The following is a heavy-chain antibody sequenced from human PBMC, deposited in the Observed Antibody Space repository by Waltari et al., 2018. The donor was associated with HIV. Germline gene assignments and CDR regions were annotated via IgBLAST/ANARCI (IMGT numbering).Heavy chain of an antibody. CDR3: ARGRYYYDSSGYYDNLPFDY. CDR1: GFIFSTYS. D-gene: IGHD3-22*01. CDR2: MSDSSSYI. Sequence: EVQLVESGGGLVKPGGSLRLSCAASGFIFSTYSMNWVRQAPGKGLEWVSSMSDSSSYIYYADSLKGRFTISRDNAKNSLYLQMNSLRAEDTAVYYCARGRYYYDSSGYYDNLPFDYWGQGTLVTVST. V-gene: IGHV3-21*01. J-gene: IGHJ4*02.